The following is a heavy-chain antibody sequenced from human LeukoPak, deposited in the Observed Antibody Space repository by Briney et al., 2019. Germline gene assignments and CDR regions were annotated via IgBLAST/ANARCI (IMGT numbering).Heavy chain of an antibody. CDR2: IYTSGST. J-gene: IGHJ5*02. CDR3: ARYYYDSSGFGP. D-gene: IGHD3-22*01. CDR1: GGSFSGYY. V-gene: IGHV4-59*10. Sequence: SETLSLTCAVYGGSFSGYYWSWIRQPAGKGLEWIGRIYTSGSTNYNPSLKSRVTMSVDTSKNQFSLKLSSVTAADTAVYYCARYYYDSSGFGPWGQGTLVTVSS.